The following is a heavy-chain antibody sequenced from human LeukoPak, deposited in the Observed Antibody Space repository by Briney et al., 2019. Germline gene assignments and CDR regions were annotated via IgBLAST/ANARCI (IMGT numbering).Heavy chain of an antibody. D-gene: IGHD1-1*01. CDR3: ARLEPLNYYCYYMDV. CDR1: GGSFSGYY. CDR2: INHSGST. J-gene: IGHJ6*03. Sequence: SETLSLTCAVYGGSFSGYYWSWIRQPPGKGLEWIGEINHSGSTNYNPSLKSRVTISVDTSKNQFSLKLSSVTAADTAVYYCARLEPLNYYCYYMDVWGKGTTVTVSS. V-gene: IGHV4-34*01.